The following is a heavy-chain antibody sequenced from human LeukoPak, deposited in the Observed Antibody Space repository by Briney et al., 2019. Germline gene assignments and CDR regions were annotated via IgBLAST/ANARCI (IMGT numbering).Heavy chain of an antibody. Sequence: GGSLRLSCAASGFTFNSYGMHWARRAPGKGLEWLAFIRHDGTNKYYADSVKGRFTIPRDNSKNTLFLQMSSLRVEDTAVYYCGRDVSDTVVVITHNCDLWGQGTLVTVSS. CDR2: IRHDGTNK. CDR3: GRDVSDTVVVITHNCDL. J-gene: IGHJ5*02. V-gene: IGHV3-30*02. CDR1: GFTFNSYG. D-gene: IGHD3-22*01.